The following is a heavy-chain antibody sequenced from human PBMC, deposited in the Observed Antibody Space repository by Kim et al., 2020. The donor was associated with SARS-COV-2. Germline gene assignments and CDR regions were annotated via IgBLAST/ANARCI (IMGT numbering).Heavy chain of an antibody. D-gene: IGHD3-10*01. Sequence: SETLSLTCAVYGGSFSGYYWSWIRQPPGKGLEWIGEINHSGSTNYNPSLKSRVTISVDTSKNQFSLKLSSVTAADTAVYYCARALHSVLWFGSPRGMDVWGQGTTVTVSS. J-gene: IGHJ6*02. CDR1: GGSFSGYY. CDR2: INHSGST. V-gene: IGHV4-34*01. CDR3: ARALHSVLWFGSPRGMDV.